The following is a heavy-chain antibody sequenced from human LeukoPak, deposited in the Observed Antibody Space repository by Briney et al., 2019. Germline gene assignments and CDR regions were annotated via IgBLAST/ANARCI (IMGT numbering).Heavy chain of an antibody. D-gene: IGHD3-10*02. V-gene: IGHV3-21*01. CDR2: ITSSSTYI. CDR3: AELGITMIGGV. CDR1: GFTFSSYN. Sequence: GGSLRLSCAASGFTFSSYNMNWVRQAPGKGLEWVSSITSSSTYIYYADSVKGRFTISRDNAKNSLYLQMNSLRAEDTAVYYCAELGITMIGGVWGKGTTVTISS. J-gene: IGHJ6*04.